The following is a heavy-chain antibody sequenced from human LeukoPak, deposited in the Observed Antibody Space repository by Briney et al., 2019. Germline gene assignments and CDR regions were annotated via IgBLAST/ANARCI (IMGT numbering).Heavy chain of an antibody. CDR2: IYTSGST. CDR1: GGSISSSMDY. Sequence: SGTLSLTCTVSGGSISSSMDYWGWMRQPPGKGLEWIGRIYTSGSTNYNPSLKSRVTISVDTSKNQFSLKLGSVTAADTAVYYCARKIKGMNYYYYYYMDVWGKGTTVTVSS. D-gene: IGHD3-10*01. CDR3: ARKIKGMNYYYYYYMDV. V-gene: IGHV4-39*07. J-gene: IGHJ6*03.